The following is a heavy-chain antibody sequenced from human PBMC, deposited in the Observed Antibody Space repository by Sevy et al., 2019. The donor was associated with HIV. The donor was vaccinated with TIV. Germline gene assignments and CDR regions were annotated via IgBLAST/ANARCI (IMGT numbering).Heavy chain of an antibody. CDR3: ARTGSYADTYYYYYAMDV. CDR2: INQDGSEE. Sequence: GGSLRLSCAASGFTFSSYAMSWVRQAPGKGLEWVANINQDGSEENYVDSVKGRFTIFRDNAKNSLFLQLNSLRAEDTSVYYCARTGSYADTYYYYYAMDVWGQGATVTVSS. J-gene: IGHJ6*02. D-gene: IGHD3-16*01. V-gene: IGHV3-7*01. CDR1: GFTFSSYA.